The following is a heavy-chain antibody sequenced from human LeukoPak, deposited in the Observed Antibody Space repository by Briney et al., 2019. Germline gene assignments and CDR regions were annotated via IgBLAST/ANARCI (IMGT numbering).Heavy chain of an antibody. V-gene: IGHV3-23*01. CDR1: GFTFSSYA. CDR2: ISGGGDFI. CDR3: ANSSWSPFDY. D-gene: IGHD6-13*01. J-gene: IGHJ4*02. Sequence: GGSLRLSCAASGFTFSSYAMSWVRQAPGKGLEWVSAISGGGDFIYYADSVKGRFTISRDNSKNTLYLQMNSLRAEDTAVYYCANSSWSPFDYWGQGTLVTVSS.